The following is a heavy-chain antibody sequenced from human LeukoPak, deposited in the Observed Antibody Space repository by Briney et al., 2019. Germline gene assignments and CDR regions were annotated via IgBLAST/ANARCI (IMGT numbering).Heavy chain of an antibody. V-gene: IGHV3-48*01. D-gene: IGHD2-15*01. CDR2: ITNSGNSK. J-gene: IGHJ4*02. CDR3: AGRHCSDGGCYFAGADPFDY. Sequence: PGGSLRLSCAASEFTFSSYSMNWVRQAPGKGLEWVSYITNSGNSKSYADSVKGRFTISRDNTKNSLYLQMNGLRAEDTAVYYCAGRHCSDGGCYFAGADPFDYWGQGTLVTVSS. CDR1: EFTFSSYS.